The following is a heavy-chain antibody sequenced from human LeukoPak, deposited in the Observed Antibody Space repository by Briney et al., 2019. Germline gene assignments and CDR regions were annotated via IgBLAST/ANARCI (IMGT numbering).Heavy chain of an antibody. V-gene: IGHV4-30-4*07. CDR3: ARDKGSY. D-gene: IGHD3-10*01. CDR1: GGSISSGGYS. CDR2: IFYSGNT. J-gene: IGHJ4*02. Sequence: SETLSLTCAVSGGSISSGGYSWSWIRQPPGKGLEWIGYIFYSGNTYYNPSLKSRVTISVDTSKNQFSLKLSSVTAADTAVYYCARDKGSYWGQGTLVTVSS.